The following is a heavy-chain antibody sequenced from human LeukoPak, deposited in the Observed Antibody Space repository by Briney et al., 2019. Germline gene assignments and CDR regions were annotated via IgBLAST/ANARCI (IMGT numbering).Heavy chain of an antibody. Sequence: SVKVSCKASGGTFSSYAISWVRQPPGQGLEWMGGIIPIFGTANYAPKFQGRVTITADESTSTAYMELSSLTSEDTAVYYCARVASVDSSGYYFFYWGQGTLVSVSS. CDR2: IIPIFGTA. D-gene: IGHD3-22*01. CDR3: ARVASVDSSGYYFFY. CDR1: GGTFSSYA. V-gene: IGHV1-69*13. J-gene: IGHJ4*02.